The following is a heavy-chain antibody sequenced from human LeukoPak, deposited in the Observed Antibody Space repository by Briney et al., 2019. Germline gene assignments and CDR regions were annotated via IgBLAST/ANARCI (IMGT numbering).Heavy chain of an antibody. V-gene: IGHV1-2*06. J-gene: IGHJ4*02. CDR2: INPNSGGT. Sequence: RASVKVFCKASGYTFTGYYMHWVRQTPGQGLEWMGRINPNSGGTNYAQKFQGRVTMTRDTSISTAYMELSRLRSDDTAVYYCARGSGYGGSDYWGQGTLVTVSS. D-gene: IGHD4-23*01. CDR3: ARGSGYGGSDY. CDR1: GYTFTGYY.